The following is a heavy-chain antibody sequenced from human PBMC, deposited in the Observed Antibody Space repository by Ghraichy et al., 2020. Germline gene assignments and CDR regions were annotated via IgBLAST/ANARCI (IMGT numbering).Heavy chain of an antibody. D-gene: IGHD3/OR15-3a*01. J-gene: IGHJ4*02. CDR2: IKEDGSEK. CDR1: GLTFSTYW. V-gene: IGHV3-7*01. CDR3: ARGPFRLLIKGPHYFPY. Sequence: GGSLRLSCAASGLTFSTYWMIWVRQAPGRGLEWVANIKEDGSEKYYVDSVKGRFTISRDNAKNSLYLQMNSLRAEDTAVYYCARGPFRLLIKGPHYFPYRRQGNLPTV.